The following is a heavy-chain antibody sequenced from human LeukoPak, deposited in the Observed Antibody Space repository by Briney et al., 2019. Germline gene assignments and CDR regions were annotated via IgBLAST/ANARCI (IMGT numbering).Heavy chain of an antibody. D-gene: IGHD1-26*01. J-gene: IGHJ3*02. CDR1: GFTFSSYG. CDR3: ARDLRGAFDI. Sequence: GGSLRLSCAASGFTFSSYGMSWVRQAPGKGLEWVANTKQDGGEKYYVDSVKGRFTISRDNAKNSLYLQMNSLRAEDTAVYYCARDLRGAFDIWGHGTMVTASS. CDR2: TKQDGGEK. V-gene: IGHV3-7*03.